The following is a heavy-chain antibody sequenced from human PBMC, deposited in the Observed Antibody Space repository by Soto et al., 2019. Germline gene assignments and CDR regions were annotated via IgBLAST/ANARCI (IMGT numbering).Heavy chain of an antibody. V-gene: IGHV4-59*01. CDR2: IYYSGST. CDR3: ARGGVVVVAATNNIWFDP. D-gene: IGHD2-15*01. Sequence: PTETLALTCTVSDGSISSNYWSWIRQPPGKGLEWIGYIYYSGSTNYNPSLKSRVTISVDTSKNQFSLKLSSVTAADTAVYYCARGGVVVVAATNNIWFDPWGQGTLVTVS. CDR1: DGSISSNY. J-gene: IGHJ5*02.